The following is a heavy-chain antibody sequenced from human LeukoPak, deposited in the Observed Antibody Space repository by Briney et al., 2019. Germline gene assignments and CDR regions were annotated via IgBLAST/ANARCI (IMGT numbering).Heavy chain of an antibody. D-gene: IGHD6-19*01. J-gene: IGHJ6*03. CDR3: ARSYLPGYSSASSYYSYYMDV. CDR1: GFTFSSYE. V-gene: IGHV3-48*03. CDR2: ISSSGSTT. Sequence: GGSLRLSCAASGFTFSSYEMNWVRQAPGKGREWVSYISSSGSTTYYADSVKGRFTISRDTAKNSLYLQMNSLRAEDTAVYYCARSYLPGYSSASSYYSYYMDVWGKGTTVAVSS.